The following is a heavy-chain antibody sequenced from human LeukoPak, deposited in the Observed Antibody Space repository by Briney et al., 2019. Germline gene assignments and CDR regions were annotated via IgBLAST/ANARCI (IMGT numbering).Heavy chain of an antibody. CDR2: INHSGST. Sequence: SGTLSLTCAVYGGSFSGYYWSWIRQPPGKGLEWIGEINHSGSTNYNPSLKSRVTISVDTSKNQFSLKLSSVTAADTAVYYCARERRYGRRFDPWGQGTLVTVSS. V-gene: IGHV4-34*01. J-gene: IGHJ5*02. CDR1: GGSFSGYY. D-gene: IGHD2-15*01. CDR3: ARERRYGRRFDP.